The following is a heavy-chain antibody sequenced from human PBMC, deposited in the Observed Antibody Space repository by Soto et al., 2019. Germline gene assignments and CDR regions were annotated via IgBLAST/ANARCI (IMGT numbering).Heavy chain of an antibody. D-gene: IGHD2-15*01. J-gene: IGHJ6*03. CDR2: IIPILGIA. Sequence: GASVKVSCKASGGTFSSYTISWVRQAPGQGLEWMGRIIPILGIANYAQKFQGRVTITADKSTSTAYMELSSLRSEDTAVYYCAREGSRGCSGGSCYGLGYYYYYYMDVWGKGTTVTVSS. CDR3: AREGSRGCSGGSCYGLGYYYYYYMDV. CDR1: GGTFSSYT. V-gene: IGHV1-69*04.